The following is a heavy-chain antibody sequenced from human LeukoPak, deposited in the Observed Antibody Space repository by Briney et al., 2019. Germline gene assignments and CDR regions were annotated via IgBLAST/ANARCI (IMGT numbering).Heavy chain of an antibody. CDR2: IYESGDT. D-gene: IGHD6-13*01. CDR1: GDSISNYY. V-gene: IGHV4-59*12. CDR3: ARDLLFAERTYSSSWYNWFDP. J-gene: IGHJ5*02. Sequence: KASETLSLTCTVSGDSISNYYWSWIRQPPGKGLEWIAYIYESGDTRYNPSLKSRVTMSLDTAKNQFSLKLSSMTAADTAVYYCARDLLFAERTYSSSWYNWFDPWGQGTLVTVSS.